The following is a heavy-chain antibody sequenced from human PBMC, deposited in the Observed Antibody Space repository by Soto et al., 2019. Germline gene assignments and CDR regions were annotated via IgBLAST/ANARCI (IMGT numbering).Heavy chain of an antibody. CDR1: GFTFSSYG. D-gene: IGHD5-12*01. Sequence: QVQLVESGGGVVQPGRSLRLSCAASGFTFSSYGMHLVRQAPGKGLEWVAVISYDGSNKYYADSVKGRFTISRDNSKNTLYLQMNSLRAEDTAVYYCAKDQGYSGYDYKYYFDYWGQGTLVTVSS. CDR2: ISYDGSNK. CDR3: AKDQGYSGYDYKYYFDY. J-gene: IGHJ4*02. V-gene: IGHV3-30*18.